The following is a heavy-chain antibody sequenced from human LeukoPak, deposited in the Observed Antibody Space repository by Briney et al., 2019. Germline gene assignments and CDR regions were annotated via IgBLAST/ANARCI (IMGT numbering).Heavy chain of an antibody. CDR3: ARRGSSRFQEFDF. CDR2: IYPGDSDT. CDR1: GYSFSSFW. D-gene: IGHD6-13*01. Sequence: GESLKISCKGSGYSFSSFWIGWVRQMPEKGLEWMGIIYPGDSDTRYSPSFQGQVTISADTSINTAYLQWSSLKASDTAMYYCARRGSSRFQEFDFWGQGTLVTVSS. J-gene: IGHJ4*02. V-gene: IGHV5-51*01.